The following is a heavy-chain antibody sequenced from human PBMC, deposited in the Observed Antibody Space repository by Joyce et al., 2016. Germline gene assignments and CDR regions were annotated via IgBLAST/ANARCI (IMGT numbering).Heavy chain of an antibody. CDR2: IIPIFGTT. V-gene: IGHV1-69*06. J-gene: IGHJ6*03. CDR3: ASRPTSEYYMDV. Sequence: VQLVQSGAAVMKPGSSVKVSCRASGGTFSSYAISWVRQAPGQGLEWMGGIIPIFGTTTYAQNCQGRVTITADKSTSTAYMERSSLRSEDTAVYYCASRPTSEYYMDVWGKGTTVTVSS. CDR1: GGTFSSYA.